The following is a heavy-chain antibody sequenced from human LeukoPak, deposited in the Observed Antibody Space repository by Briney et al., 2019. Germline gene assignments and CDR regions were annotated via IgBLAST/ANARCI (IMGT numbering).Heavy chain of an antibody. V-gene: IGHV3-7*01. CDR1: GFTFSSYW. CDR3: AREFHPQRITMVRGVTFCY. Sequence: GGSLRLSCAASGFTFSSYWMSWVRQAPGKGLEWVANIKQDGSEKYYVDSVKGRSTISRDNAKNSLYLQMNSLRAEDTAVYYCAREFHPQRITMVRGVTFCYWGQGTLVTVSS. D-gene: IGHD3-10*01. J-gene: IGHJ4*02. CDR2: IKQDGSEK.